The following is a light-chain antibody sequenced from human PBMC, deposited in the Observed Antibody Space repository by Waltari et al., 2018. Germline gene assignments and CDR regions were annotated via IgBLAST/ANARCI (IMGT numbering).Light chain of an antibody. J-gene: IGLJ3*02. CDR1: LSNIQSNT. CDR3: AGWDDSLNGPV. V-gene: IGLV1-44*01. Sequence: QPVLPQPPSASGTPGQRVTISCSGSLSNIQSNTVNWYRQPPGTAPKLLIYGDYQRPSGVPDRVSGSKSGTSASLAISGLQSADEADYYCAGWDDSLNGPVFGGGTKLTVL. CDR2: GDY.